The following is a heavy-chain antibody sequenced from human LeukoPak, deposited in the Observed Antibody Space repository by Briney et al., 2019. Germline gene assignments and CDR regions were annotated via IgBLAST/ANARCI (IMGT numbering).Heavy chain of an antibody. J-gene: IGHJ4*02. CDR3: ARDRRTGTFDY. CDR2: IYYSGST. D-gene: IGHD7-27*01. Sequence: PSETLSLTCTVSGGSISSGGYYWSWIRQHPGTGLEWIGYIYYSGSTYYNPSLKSRVTISVDTSKNQFSLKLSSVTAADTAVYYCARDRRTGTFDYWGQGTLVTVSS. CDR1: GGSISSGGYY. V-gene: IGHV4-31*03.